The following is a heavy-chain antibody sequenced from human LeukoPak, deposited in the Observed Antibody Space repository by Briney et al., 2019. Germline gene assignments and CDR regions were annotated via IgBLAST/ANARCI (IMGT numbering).Heavy chain of an antibody. CDR3: ARLPELLWFGESEFDY. V-gene: IGHV3-21*01. CDR2: ISSSSSYI. CDR1: GFTFSSYS. Sequence: PGGSLRLSCAASGFTFSSYSMNWVRQAPGKGLEWVSSISSSSSYIYYADSVKGRFTISRDNAKNSLYLQMNSLRAEDTAVYYCARLPELLWFGESEFDYWGQGTLVTVSS. D-gene: IGHD3-10*01. J-gene: IGHJ4*02.